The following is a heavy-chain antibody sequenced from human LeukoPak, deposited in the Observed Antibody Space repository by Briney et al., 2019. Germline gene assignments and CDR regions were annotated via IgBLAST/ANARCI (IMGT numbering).Heavy chain of an antibody. CDR1: GFTFSSYG. Sequence: PGRSLRLSCAASGFTFSSYGMHWVRQAPGKGLEWVAVISYGGSNKYYADSVKGRFTISRDNSKNTLYLQMNSLRAEDTAVYYCAKDLGYFDYWGQGTLVTVSS. CDR3: AKDLGYFDY. V-gene: IGHV3-30*18. CDR2: ISYGGSNK. J-gene: IGHJ4*02.